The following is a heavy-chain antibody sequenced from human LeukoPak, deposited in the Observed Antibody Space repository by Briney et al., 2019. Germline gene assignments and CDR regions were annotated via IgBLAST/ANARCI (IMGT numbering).Heavy chain of an antibody. J-gene: IGHJ6*03. CDR2: INHSGST. D-gene: IGHD6-13*01. CDR1: GGSFSGYY. V-gene: IGHV4-34*01. Sequence: SETLSLTCAVYGGSFSGYYWSWIRQPPGKGLGWIGEINHSGSTNYNPSLKSRVTISVDTSKNQFSLKLSSVTAADTAVYYCARGARSGLAAALTEEDYYYMDVWGKGTTVTVSS. CDR3: ARGARSGLAAALTEEDYYYMDV.